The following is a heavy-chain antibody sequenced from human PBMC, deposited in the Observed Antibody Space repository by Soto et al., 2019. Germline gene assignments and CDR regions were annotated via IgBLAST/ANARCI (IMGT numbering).Heavy chain of an antibody. V-gene: IGHV4-59*12. CDR3: ARETPPHS. D-gene: IGHD2-21*01. J-gene: IGHJ4*02. CDR2: ISHSGSI. CDR1: GGSMRSYY. Sequence: SETLALTWTVPGGSMRSYYFSCIRQPSRKGLERIGYISHSGSISYNPSLKSRVTISVDRSKNQFSLKLSSVTAADTPIYYWARETPPHSGGQGPLVSVS.